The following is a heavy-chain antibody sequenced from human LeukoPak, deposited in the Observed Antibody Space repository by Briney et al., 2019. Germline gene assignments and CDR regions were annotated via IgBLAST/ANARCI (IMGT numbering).Heavy chain of an antibody. Sequence: SETLSLTCTVSGGSISSYYWSWIRRPPGKGLEWIGYIYDSGSTNYNPSVKSRVTISVDTSKNQFSLKLSSVTAADTAVYYCARDVRLGELSLGLDYWGQGTLVTVSS. CDR2: IYDSGST. CDR3: ARDVRLGELSLGLDY. J-gene: IGHJ4*02. CDR1: GGSISSYY. D-gene: IGHD3-16*02. V-gene: IGHV4-59*01.